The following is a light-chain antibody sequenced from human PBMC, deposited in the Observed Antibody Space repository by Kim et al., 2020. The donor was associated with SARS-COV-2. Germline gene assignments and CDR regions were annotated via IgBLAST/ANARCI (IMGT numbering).Light chain of an antibody. V-gene: IGKV3-20*01. CDR2: GTS. CDR1: RSVDTY. Sequence: LSPGKNPTLSRRASRSVDTYLAWYQQTPGLAPRLPIRGTSGGPTGTPDRFSGGGSGTDFTLTNSRRDPEYFAVYYCKQDNTPQITFGQGKRLEIK. CDR3: KQDNTPQIT. J-gene: IGKJ5*01.